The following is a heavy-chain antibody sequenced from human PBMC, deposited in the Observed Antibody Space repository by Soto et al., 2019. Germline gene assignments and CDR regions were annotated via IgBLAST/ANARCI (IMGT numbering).Heavy chain of an antibody. Sequence: GGSLRVSCAASGFTFSTYTMHWVRQAPGKGLEYVSTISTNGVSTYFANSVKGRFTISRDNPKNTLYLQMGSLRVEDMAVYYCAREDCSSTTCFGFDYWGQGIVVTVSS. CDR3: AREDCSSTTCFGFDY. J-gene: IGHJ4*02. CDR1: GFTFSTYT. V-gene: IGHV3-64*01. D-gene: IGHD2-2*01. CDR2: ISTNGVST.